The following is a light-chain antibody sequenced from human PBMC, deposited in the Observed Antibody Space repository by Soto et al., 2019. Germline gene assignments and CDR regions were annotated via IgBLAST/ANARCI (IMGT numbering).Light chain of an antibody. CDR2: EVS. V-gene: IGLV2-14*01. CDR3: NSYTSTSARV. Sequence: QSALTQPASVSGSPGQSITISCTGTSNDVGGFNYVSWYQQHPGKAPKVIIYEVSNRPSGVSNRFSGSKSGNTASLTISGLQAEDEAYYYCNSYTSTSARVFGGGTKLTVL. J-gene: IGLJ3*02. CDR1: SNDVGGFNY.